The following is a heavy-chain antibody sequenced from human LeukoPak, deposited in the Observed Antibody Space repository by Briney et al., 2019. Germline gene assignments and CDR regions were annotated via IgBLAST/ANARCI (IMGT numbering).Heavy chain of an antibody. Sequence: PGGSLRLSCAASGFTFRSYAMGWVRQAPGKGLEWVSGVSSSGGSTYYTDSVKGRFTISRDNSKNTLYLQMNSLRAEDTAVYYCAKASIFGDTKYFQHWGQGTLVTVSS. D-gene: IGHD3-3*01. CDR2: VSSSGGST. CDR1: GFTFRSYA. CDR3: AKASIFGDTKYFQH. J-gene: IGHJ1*01. V-gene: IGHV3-23*01.